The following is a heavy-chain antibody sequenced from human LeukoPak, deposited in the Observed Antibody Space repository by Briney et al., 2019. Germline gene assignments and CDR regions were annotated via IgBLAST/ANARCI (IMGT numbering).Heavy chain of an antibody. Sequence: ASVKVSCKASGYTFTGYYMHWVRQAPGQGLEWMGWINHNSGGTNYAQKFQGRVTMTRDTSISTAYMELSRLRSDDTAVYYCARDRRGYGDYLGAFDIWGQGTMVTVSS. V-gene: IGHV1-2*02. D-gene: IGHD4-17*01. CDR3: ARDRRGYGDYLGAFDI. J-gene: IGHJ3*02. CDR2: INHNSGGT. CDR1: GYTFTGYY.